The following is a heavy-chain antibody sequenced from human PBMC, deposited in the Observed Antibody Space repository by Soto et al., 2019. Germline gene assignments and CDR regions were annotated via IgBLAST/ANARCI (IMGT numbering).Heavy chain of an antibody. J-gene: IGHJ3*01. Sequence: LSLTCTVSGGYLRSSSYYWGWFRPPPGKGLEGIGSIYYSGSTYYKPSLKTRVTISVDTSKNQFSLKLSSVTAADTAVYYCARRKSLITIFGVVRTRLYESIDLWGQGTMVTVSS. CDR2: IYYSGST. V-gene: IGHV4-39*01. D-gene: IGHD3-3*01. CDR1: GGYLRSSSYY. CDR3: ARRKSLITIFGVVRTRLYESIDL.